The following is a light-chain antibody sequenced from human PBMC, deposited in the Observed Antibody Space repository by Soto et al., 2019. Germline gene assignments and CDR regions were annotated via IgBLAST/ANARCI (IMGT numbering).Light chain of an antibody. CDR1: QGISRY. V-gene: IGKV1-9*01. CDR2: AAS. Sequence: DIQLTQSPSFLSASVGDRLTITCRASQGISRYLAWYQQKPGKPPILLIYAASILQSGVPSRFSGSGSGTEFTLTISSLQPEDSATYYCQQHDSYPFTFGPGTKVDIK. J-gene: IGKJ3*01. CDR3: QQHDSYPFT.